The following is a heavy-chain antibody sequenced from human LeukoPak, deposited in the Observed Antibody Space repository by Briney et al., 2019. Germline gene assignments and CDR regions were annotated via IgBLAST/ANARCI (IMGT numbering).Heavy chain of an antibody. CDR2: IYYSGST. V-gene: IGHV4-59*01. J-gene: IGHJ4*02. D-gene: IGHD6-19*01. CDR1: GGSISYYY. Sequence: PSETLSLTCTVSGGSISYYYWSWIRLPPGKGLELIGYIYYSGSTNYNPSLKSRVTISVDTSKNQFSLKLSSVTAADTAIYYCARYNSGWSYFDYWGQGTLVTVSS. CDR3: ARYNSGWSYFDY.